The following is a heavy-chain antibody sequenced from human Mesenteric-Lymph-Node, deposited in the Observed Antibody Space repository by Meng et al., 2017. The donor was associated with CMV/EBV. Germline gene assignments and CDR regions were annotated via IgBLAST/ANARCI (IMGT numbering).Heavy chain of an antibody. CDR2: INPSGGST. Sequence: KASGYTFSSYYMHWVRQAPGQGLEWMGIINPSGGSTGYAQKFQGRITMTRDTSTSTVYMELSSLRSEDTAVYYCARDPRGGGYSYFDYWGQGALVTVSS. D-gene: IGHD1-26*01. J-gene: IGHJ4*02. CDR3: ARDPRGGGYSYFDY. V-gene: IGHV1-46*01. CDR1: GYTFSSYY.